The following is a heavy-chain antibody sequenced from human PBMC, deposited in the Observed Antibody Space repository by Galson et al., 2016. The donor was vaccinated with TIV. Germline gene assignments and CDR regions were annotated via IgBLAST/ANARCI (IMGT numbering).Heavy chain of an antibody. CDR3: VKMIGTTAYDY. CDR2: ISASGDLI. CDR1: GFAFSSYA. D-gene: IGHD1/OR15-1a*01. V-gene: IGHV3-23*01. Sequence: SLRLSCAGSGFAFSSYAMTWIRQAPGKGLERVSFISASGDLIHYPDSVKGRFTVSRDNSKSSLFLQMDSLRVEDTATYYCVKMIGTTAYDYWGQGTLVSFSS. J-gene: IGHJ4*02.